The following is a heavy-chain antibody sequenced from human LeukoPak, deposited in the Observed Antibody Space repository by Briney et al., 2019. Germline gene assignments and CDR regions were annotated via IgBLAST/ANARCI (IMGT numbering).Heavy chain of an antibody. CDR1: EFTFSNYA. V-gene: IGHV3-30*17. CDR2: VSSHGNDG. CDR3: TRDACNFNDFDY. D-gene: IGHD5-24*01. Sequence: PGGSLRLSCAVSEFTFSNYAMHWVRQPPGKGLEWVAVVSSHGNDGYYADSVRGRFTISRDNSKNTLYLQIDSLRLEDTAIYYCTRDACNFNDFDYWGQGTLVTVSS. J-gene: IGHJ4*02.